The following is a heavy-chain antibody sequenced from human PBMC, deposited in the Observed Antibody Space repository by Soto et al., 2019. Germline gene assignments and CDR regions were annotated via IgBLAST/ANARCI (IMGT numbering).Heavy chain of an antibody. D-gene: IGHD3-10*01. V-gene: IGHV3-48*02. CDR3: ARDSLWFGGIPDDTYLTDFDY. CDR2: ISSSSSTI. J-gene: IGHJ4*02. CDR1: GFTFSSYS. Sequence: GGSLRLSCAASGFTFSSYSMNWVRQAPGKGLEWVSYISSSSSTIYYADSVKGRFTISRDNAKNSLYLQMNSLRDEDTAVYYCARDSLWFGGIPDDTYLTDFDYWGQGTLVTVSS.